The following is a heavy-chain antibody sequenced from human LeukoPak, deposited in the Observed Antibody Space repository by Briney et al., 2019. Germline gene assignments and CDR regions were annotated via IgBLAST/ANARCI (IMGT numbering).Heavy chain of an antibody. CDR2: IKQDGSEK. V-gene: IGHV3-7*03. J-gene: IGHJ4*02. D-gene: IGHD5-18*01. CDR1: RFTLSTYW. CDR3: ARSSGYSYGYSPYYFDY. Sequence: GGSLRLSCAASRFTLSTYWMSWVRQAPGKGLEWVANIKQDGSEKNYVDSVKGRFTISRDNAKNSLYLQMNSLRAEDTAVYYCARSSGYSYGYSPYYFDYWGQGTLVTVSS.